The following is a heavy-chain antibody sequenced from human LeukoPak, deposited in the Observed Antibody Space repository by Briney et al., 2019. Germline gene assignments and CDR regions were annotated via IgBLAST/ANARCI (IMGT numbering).Heavy chain of an antibody. CDR2: ISSSSSTI. D-gene: IGHD3-10*01. V-gene: IGHV3-48*04. J-gene: IGHJ5*02. Sequence: PGGSLRLSCAASGFTFSSYSMNWVRQAPGKGLEWVSYISSSSSTIYYADSVKGRFTISRDNAKNSLYLQMNSLRAEDTAVYYCARDGVNQVGELLPNWFDPWGQGTLVTVSS. CDR1: GFTFSSYS. CDR3: ARDGVNQVGELLPNWFDP.